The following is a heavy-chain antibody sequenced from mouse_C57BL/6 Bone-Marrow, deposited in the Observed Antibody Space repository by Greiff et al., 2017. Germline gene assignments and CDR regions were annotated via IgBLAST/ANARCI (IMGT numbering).Heavy chain of an antibody. Sequence: QVQLQQPGAELVMPGASVKLSCKASGYTFTSYWMHWVKQRPGQGLEWIGEIDPSDSYTNYNQKFKGKSTLTVDKSSSTAYMQLSSLTSEDSAVYYCARQGGTTDFDYWGQGTTLTVSP. V-gene: IGHV1-69*01. CDR3: ARQGGTTDFDY. CDR1: GYTFTSYW. CDR2: IDPSDSYT. D-gene: IGHD2-14*01. J-gene: IGHJ2*01.